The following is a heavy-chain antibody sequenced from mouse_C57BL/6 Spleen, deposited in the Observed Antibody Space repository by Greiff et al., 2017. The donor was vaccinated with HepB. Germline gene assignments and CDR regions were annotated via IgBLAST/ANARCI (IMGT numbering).Heavy chain of an antibody. V-gene: IGHV1-15*01. CDR2: IDPETGGT. CDR1: GYTFTDYE. Sequence: QVQLKESGAELVRPGASVTLSCKASGYTFTDYEMHWVKQTPVHGLEWIGAIDPETGGTAYNQKFKGKAILTADKSSSTAYMELRSLTSEDSAVYYCTRSYYGSSWGYFDYWGQGTTLTVSS. J-gene: IGHJ2*01. CDR3: TRSYYGSSWGYFDY. D-gene: IGHD1-1*01.